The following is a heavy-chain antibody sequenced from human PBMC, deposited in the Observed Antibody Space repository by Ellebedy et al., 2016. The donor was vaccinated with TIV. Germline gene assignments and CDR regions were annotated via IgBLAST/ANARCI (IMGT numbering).Heavy chain of an antibody. V-gene: IGHV1-18*04. CDR2: ISAYNGNT. J-gene: IGHJ4*02. CDR3: ARGRYSSGWVDFDY. Sequence: ASVTVSCXASVYTFTSYGIIWVRQAPGQGLEWMGWISAYNGNTHYAQKLQGRVTMTTDTSTSTAYMELRSLRSDDTAVYYCARGRYSSGWVDFDYWGQGTLVTVSS. D-gene: IGHD6-19*01. CDR1: VYTFTSYG.